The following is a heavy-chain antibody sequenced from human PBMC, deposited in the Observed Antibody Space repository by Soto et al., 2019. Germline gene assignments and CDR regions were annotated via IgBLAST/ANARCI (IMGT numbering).Heavy chain of an antibody. Sequence: GGSLRLSCAASGFTFSSYAMSWVRQAPGKGLEWVSAISGSGGSTYYADSVKGRFTISRDNSKNTLYLQMNSLRAEDTAVYYCATGSSSSYSYYYYYYMDVWGKGTTVTVS. D-gene: IGHD6-6*01. V-gene: IGHV3-23*01. CDR1: GFTFSSYA. CDR2: ISGSGGST. J-gene: IGHJ6*03. CDR3: ATGSSSSYSYYYYYYMDV.